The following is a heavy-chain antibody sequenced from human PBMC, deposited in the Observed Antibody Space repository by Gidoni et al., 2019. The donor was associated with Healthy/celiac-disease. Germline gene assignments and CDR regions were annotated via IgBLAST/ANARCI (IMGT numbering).Heavy chain of an antibody. CDR3: ARDEDTAMVTSYYGMDV. J-gene: IGHJ6*02. CDR1: GFTFSRYS. D-gene: IGHD5-18*01. Sequence: EVQLVESGGGLVQPGGSLRLSCAASGFTFSRYSMNWVRQAPGKGLEWVSYISSSSSTIYYADSVKGRFTISRDNAKASLYLQMNSLRAEDTAVYYCARDEDTAMVTSYYGMDVWGQGTTVTVSS. V-gene: IGHV3-48*04. CDR2: ISSSSSTI.